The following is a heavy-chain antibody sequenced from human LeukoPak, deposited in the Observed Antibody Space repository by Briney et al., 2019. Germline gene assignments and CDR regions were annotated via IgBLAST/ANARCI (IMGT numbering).Heavy chain of an antibody. CDR3: AREVELGPSPFDY. Sequence: SETLSLTCTVSGGSISSSSYYWGWIRQPPGKGLEWIGSIYYSGSTYYNPSLKSRVTISVDTSKNQFSLKLSSVTAADTAVYYCAREVELGPSPFDYWGQGTLVTVSS. D-gene: IGHD1-7*01. V-gene: IGHV4-39*07. J-gene: IGHJ4*02. CDR1: GGSISSSSYY. CDR2: IYYSGST.